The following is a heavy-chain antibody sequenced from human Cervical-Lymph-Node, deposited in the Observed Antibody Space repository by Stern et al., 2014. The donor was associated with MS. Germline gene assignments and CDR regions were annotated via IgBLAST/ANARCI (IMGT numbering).Heavy chain of an antibody. J-gene: IGHJ4*02. CDR1: GFTFSSYS. CDR2: ISRGGGYI. V-gene: IGHV3-21*01. CDR3: ARGRGGNYRYYFDY. Sequence: EVQLVESGGGLVKPGGSLRLSCAASGFTFSSYSMNWVHQAPGKGLEWVASISRGGGYIYYAESLKGRFTISRDNAKNSLYLQMNSLRAEDTAVYYCARGRGGNYRYYFDYWGQGTLVTVSS. D-gene: IGHD4-23*01.